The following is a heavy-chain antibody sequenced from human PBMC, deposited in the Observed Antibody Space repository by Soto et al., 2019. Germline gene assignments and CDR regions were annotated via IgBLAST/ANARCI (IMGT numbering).Heavy chain of an antibody. CDR1: GFTFSSYA. CDR3: ARSDYGDYAVPDY. CDR2: ISYDGSNK. J-gene: IGHJ4*02. D-gene: IGHD4-17*01. Sequence: QVQLVESGGGVVQPGRSLRLSCAASGFTFSSYAMHWVRQAPGKGLEWVAVISYDGSNKYYADSVKGRFTISRDNSKNTLYLQMNSLRAEDTAVYYCARSDYGDYAVPDYWGQGTLVTVSS. V-gene: IGHV3-30-3*01.